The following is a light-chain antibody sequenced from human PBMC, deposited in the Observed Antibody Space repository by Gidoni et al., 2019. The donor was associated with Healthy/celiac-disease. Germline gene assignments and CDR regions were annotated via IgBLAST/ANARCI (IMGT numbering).Light chain of an antibody. V-gene: IGKV1-33*01. CDR1: QDISNY. Sequence: DIQMTQSPSSLSASVGDRVTITCQASQDISNYLNWYQQKPGKAPKLLIYDASKLETGVPSGFSGSGSGTDFTFTISSLQPEDIATYYCQQYDNLMCSFGQGTKLEIK. CDR3: QQYDNLMCS. CDR2: DAS. J-gene: IGKJ2*04.